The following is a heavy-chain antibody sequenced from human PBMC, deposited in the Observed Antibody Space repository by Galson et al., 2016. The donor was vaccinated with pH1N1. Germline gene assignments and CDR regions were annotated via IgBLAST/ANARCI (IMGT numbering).Heavy chain of an antibody. D-gene: IGHD6-6*01. CDR3: TKGGSIAAPDEAFDI. Sequence: LRLSCAASGFIFSSHWMSWVRQAPGKGLEWVSVISGSGGNTYYGDSVKGRFTISRDNSKNTPYLQMNSLRAEDTAVYYCTKGGSIAAPDEAFDIWGQGTMVTVSS. CDR2: ISGSGGNT. CDR1: GFIFSSHW. J-gene: IGHJ3*02. V-gene: IGHV3-23*01.